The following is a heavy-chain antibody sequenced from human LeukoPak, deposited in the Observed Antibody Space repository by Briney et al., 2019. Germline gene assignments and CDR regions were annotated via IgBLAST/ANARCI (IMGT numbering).Heavy chain of an antibody. CDR1: GFTFSDYA. D-gene: IGHD2-15*01. J-gene: IGHJ5*02. CDR3: AKGRGFDVYCRAGSCLTFDP. CDR2: ISYDGSNK. V-gene: IGHV3-30*01. Sequence: GRSLRLSCAASGFTFSDYALHWVRQAPGKGLEWVAVISYDGSNKYYADSVKGRFTISRDNSKNTLYLQMNSLRAEDTAVYYCAKGRGFDVYCRAGSCLTFDPWGQGTLVTVSS.